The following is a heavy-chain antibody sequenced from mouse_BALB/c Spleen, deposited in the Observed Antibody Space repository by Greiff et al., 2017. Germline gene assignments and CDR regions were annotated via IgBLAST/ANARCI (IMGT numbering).Heavy chain of an antibody. CDR3: ALNCYFDY. CDR2: INPSNGRT. Sequence: VQLQQPGAELVKPGASVKLSCKASGYTFTNYWMHWVKQRPGQGLEWIGEINPSNGRTNYNEKFKSKATLTVDKSSSTAYMQLSSLTSEDSAVYYCALNCYFDYWGQGTTLTVSS. D-gene: IGHD1-3*01. J-gene: IGHJ2*01. CDR1: GYTFTNYW. V-gene: IGHV1S81*02.